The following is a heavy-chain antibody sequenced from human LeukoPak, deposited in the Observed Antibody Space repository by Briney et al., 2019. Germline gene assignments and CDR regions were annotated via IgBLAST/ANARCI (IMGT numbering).Heavy chain of an antibody. CDR3: ARLRRWLQLGYYFDY. CDR1: GFTFSSYS. CDR2: INHSGST. D-gene: IGHD5-24*01. J-gene: IGHJ4*02. Sequence: PGGSLRLSCAASGFTFSSYSMNWVRQAPGKGLEWIGEINHSGSTNYNPSLKSRVTISVDTSKNQFSLKLSSVTAADTAVYYCARLRRWLQLGYYFDYWGQGTLVTVSS. V-gene: IGHV4-34*01.